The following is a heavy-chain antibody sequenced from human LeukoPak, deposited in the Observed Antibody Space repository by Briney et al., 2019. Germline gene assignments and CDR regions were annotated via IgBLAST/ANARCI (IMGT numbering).Heavy chain of an antibody. Sequence: ASVKVSCKASGYTFTGYYMHWVRQAPGQGLEWMGWINPNSGGTNYAQKFQGRVTMTRDTSISTAYMELSRLRSDDTAVYYCARLIGLKETTVTINWFDPWGQGTLVTVSS. J-gene: IGHJ5*02. CDR3: ARLIGLKETTVTINWFDP. D-gene: IGHD4-17*01. CDR1: GYTFTGYY. CDR2: INPNSGGT. V-gene: IGHV1-2*02.